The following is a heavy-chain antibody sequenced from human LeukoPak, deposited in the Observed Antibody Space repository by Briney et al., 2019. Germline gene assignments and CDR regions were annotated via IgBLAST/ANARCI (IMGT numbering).Heavy chain of an antibody. D-gene: IGHD1-14*01. V-gene: IGHV4-34*01. Sequence: SETLCFPCAVYGGSFRGYDWAWIRQPPGKGLEWIGEITHSASTHYNPSLKSRVTISVATCKTQFPLKRSSVTAAQTAAYYCARHYRRFGTYYMDVWGKGTTVTISS. CDR2: ITHSAST. J-gene: IGHJ6*03. CDR1: GGSFRGYD. CDR3: ARHYRRFGTYYMDV.